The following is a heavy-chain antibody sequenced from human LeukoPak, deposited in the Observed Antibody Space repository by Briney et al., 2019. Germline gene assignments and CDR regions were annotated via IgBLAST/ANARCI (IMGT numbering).Heavy chain of an antibody. CDR1: GYTFTSYY. CDR3: ARERRLGCSSTSCEVGWFDP. Sequence: ASVKVSCKASGYTFTSYYMHWVRQAPGQGLEWMGIINPSGGSTSYAQKFQGRVTMTRDTSTSTVYMELSSLRSEDTAVYYCARERRLGCSSTSCEVGWFDPWGQGTLVTVSS. J-gene: IGHJ5*02. CDR2: INPSGGST. D-gene: IGHD2-2*01. V-gene: IGHV1-46*01.